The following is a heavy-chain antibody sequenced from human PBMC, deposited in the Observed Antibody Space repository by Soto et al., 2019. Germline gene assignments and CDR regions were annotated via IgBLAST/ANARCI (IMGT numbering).Heavy chain of an antibody. CDR2: INFEGTTT. D-gene: IGHD1-7*01. Sequence: EVLLVESGGGLVQPGGSLRLSCAASGFTFSNYWMHWVRQAPGKGLVWVSRINFEGTTTHYADSVKGRFTISRDNAKNTLYLQVNSLGAEDAAVYRCATGGRENYPFDYWGQGTLVTVSS. J-gene: IGHJ4*02. CDR1: GFTFSNYW. V-gene: IGHV3-74*01. CDR3: ATGGRENYPFDY.